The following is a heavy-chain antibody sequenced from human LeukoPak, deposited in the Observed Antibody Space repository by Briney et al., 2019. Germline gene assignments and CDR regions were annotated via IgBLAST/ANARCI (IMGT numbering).Heavy chain of an antibody. J-gene: IGHJ4*02. CDR3: AKDTYDSSGYCHFDY. CDR1: GFTFSSYA. D-gene: IGHD3-22*01. Sequence: GESLRLSCAASGFTFSSYAMSWVRQAPGKGLEWVSAISGSGGSTYYADSVKGRFTISRDNSKNTLYLQMNSLRAEDTAVYYCAKDTYDSSGYCHFDYWGQGTLVTVSS. CDR2: ISGSGGST. V-gene: IGHV3-23*01.